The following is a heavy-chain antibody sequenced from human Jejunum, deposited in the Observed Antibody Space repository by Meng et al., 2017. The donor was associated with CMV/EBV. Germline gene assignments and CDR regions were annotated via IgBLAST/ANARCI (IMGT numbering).Heavy chain of an antibody. CDR3: ARDRKSIDY. CDR2: ISGSGGRT. CDR1: GLTFSSYA. J-gene: IGHJ4*02. V-gene: IGHV3-23*01. D-gene: IGHD1-14*01. Sequence: LRLSCAASGLTFSSYAMSWVRQAPGKGLEWVSVISGSGGRTYYADSVKGRFTISRDNSKNTLYLQLNSLRAEDTAVYYCARDRKSIDYWGQGTLAPSPQ.